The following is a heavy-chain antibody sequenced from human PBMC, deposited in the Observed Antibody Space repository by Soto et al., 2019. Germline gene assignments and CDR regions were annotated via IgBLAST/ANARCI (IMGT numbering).Heavy chain of an antibody. V-gene: IGHV3-48*02. CDR2: ISSSSSNI. D-gene: IGHD3-10*01. Sequence: GGSLRLSCAASGFTFSSYSMNWVRQAPGKGLEWVSYISSSSSNIYYADSVKGRFTISRDNAKNSLSLQMNSLRDEDTAVYYCARNLWFGESTLAPLEYWGQGTLVTVAA. CDR1: GFTFSSYS. J-gene: IGHJ4*02. CDR3: ARNLWFGESTLAPLEY.